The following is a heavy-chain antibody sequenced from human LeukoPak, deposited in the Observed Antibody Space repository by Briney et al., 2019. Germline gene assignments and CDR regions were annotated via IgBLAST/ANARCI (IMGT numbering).Heavy chain of an antibody. Sequence: SQTLSLICTVTGVSISSGEDYWSGVRQPAGKELEWVVHIYSSGSTNYNPSLKSRLTISVDPSKNQFSLNLTSVTAADTAVYYCARGQCGGNCAFALYFDLWGRGTLVTVSS. J-gene: IGHJ2*01. D-gene: IGHD2-21*02. CDR1: GVSISSGEDY. CDR2: IYSSGST. V-gene: IGHV4-61*09. CDR3: ARGQCGGNCAFALYFDL.